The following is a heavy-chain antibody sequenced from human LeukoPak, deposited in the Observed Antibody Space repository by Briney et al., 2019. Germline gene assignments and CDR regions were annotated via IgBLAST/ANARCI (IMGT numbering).Heavy chain of an antibody. CDR3: AKRGPGGAFDI. CDR2: MNPNSGNT. V-gene: IGHV1-8*03. J-gene: IGHJ3*02. Sequence: ASVKVSCKASGYTFTTYEINWVRQATGQGLEWMGWMNPNSGNTGYAQKFQGRVTITRNTSISTAYMELSSLRAEDTAVYYCAKRGPGGAFDIWGQGTMVTVSS. D-gene: IGHD3-10*01. CDR1: GYTFTTYE.